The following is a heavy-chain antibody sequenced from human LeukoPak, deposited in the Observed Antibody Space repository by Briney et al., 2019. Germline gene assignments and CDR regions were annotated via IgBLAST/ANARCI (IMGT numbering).Heavy chain of an antibody. CDR3: AKDDDWGRYKH. CDR2: ISPSGHIT. J-gene: IGHJ1*01. Sequence: GESLKISCKGSGFSFSSHGMNWVRQAPGKGLEWVSGISPSGHITYYTDSVRGRFTISRDNFKNTLSLQVNSLRAEDTAMYYCAKDDDWGRYKHWGQGTMVTVSS. D-gene: IGHD3-16*01. CDR1: GFSFSSHG. V-gene: IGHV3-23*01.